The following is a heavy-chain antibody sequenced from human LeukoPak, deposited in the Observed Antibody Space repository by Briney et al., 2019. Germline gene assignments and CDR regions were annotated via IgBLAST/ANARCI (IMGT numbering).Heavy chain of an antibody. CDR3: ASHDSSGYYYEFDY. J-gene: IGHJ4*02. CDR2: INHSGST. D-gene: IGHD3-22*01. Sequence: SETLSLTCAVYGGSFSGYYWSWIRQPPGKGLEWIGEINHSGSTNYNPSLKSRVTISVDTSKNQFSLKLGSVTAADTAVYYCASHDSSGYYYEFDYWGQGTLVTVSS. CDR1: GGSFSGYY. V-gene: IGHV4-34*01.